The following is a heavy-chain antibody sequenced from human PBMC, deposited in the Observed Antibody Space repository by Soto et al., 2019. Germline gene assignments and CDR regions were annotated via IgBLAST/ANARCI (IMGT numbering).Heavy chain of an antibody. V-gene: IGHV4-39*01. CDR3: ARHPLYRSSSWYYYYYGMDV. CDR2: IYYSGST. CDR1: GGSISSSSYY. Sequence: SETLSLTCTVSGGSISSSSYYWGWIRQPPGKGLEWIGSIYYSGSTYYNPSLKSRVTISVDTSKNQFSLKLSSVTAADTAVYYCARHPLYRSSSWYYYYYGMDVWGQGTTVT. D-gene: IGHD6-13*01. J-gene: IGHJ6*02.